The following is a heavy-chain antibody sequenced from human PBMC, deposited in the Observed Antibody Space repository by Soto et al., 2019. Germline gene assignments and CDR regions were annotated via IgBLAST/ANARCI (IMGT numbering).Heavy chain of an antibody. J-gene: IGHJ6*03. CDR2: INHSGST. V-gene: IGHV4-34*01. CDR1: GGSFSGYY. Sequence: PSETLSLTCSVYGGSFSGYYWSWIRQPPGKGLEWIGEINHSGSTNYNPSLKSRVTISVDTSKNQFSLKLSSVTAADTAVYYCARGGLWFGDYYYYMDVWGKGTTVTVSS. D-gene: IGHD3-10*01. CDR3: ARGGLWFGDYYYYMDV.